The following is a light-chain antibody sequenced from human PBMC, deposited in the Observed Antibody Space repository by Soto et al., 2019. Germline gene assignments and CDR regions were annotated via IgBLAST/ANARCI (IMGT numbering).Light chain of an antibody. CDR1: SSDVGSYNF. CDR2: DVS. V-gene: IGLV2-11*01. J-gene: IGLJ3*02. CDR3: CSYAGSYTLV. Sequence: QSALTQPRSVSGSPGQSVTISCTGTSSDVGSYNFVSWYQHHPGKAPKLVIYDVSERPSGVPDRFSGSKSGNTASLTISGLQAEEEADYYCCSYAGSYTLVFGGGTQLTVL.